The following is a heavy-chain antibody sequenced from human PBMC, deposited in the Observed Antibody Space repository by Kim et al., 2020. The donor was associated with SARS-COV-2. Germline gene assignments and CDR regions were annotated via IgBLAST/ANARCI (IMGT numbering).Heavy chain of an antibody. CDR1: GFTFSSYA. V-gene: IGHV3-33*01. CDR2: IWYDGSNK. J-gene: IGHJ6*02. CDR3: ASTVTSFYYYGMDV. D-gene: IGHD4-17*01. Sequence: GGSLRLSCAASGFTFSSYAMHWVRQAPGKGLEWVAVIWYDGSNKYYADSVKGRFTISRDNSKNTLYLQMNSLRAEDTAVYYCASTVTSFYYYGMDVWGQGTTVTVSS.